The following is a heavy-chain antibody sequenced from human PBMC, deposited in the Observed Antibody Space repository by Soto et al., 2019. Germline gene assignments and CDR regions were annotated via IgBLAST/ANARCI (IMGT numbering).Heavy chain of an antibody. J-gene: IGHJ4*02. Sequence: QVQLVESGGGVVQPGKSLRLSCAASGFTFNVYGMHWVRQAPGKGLEWVAVISYDGSNKYYADSVKGRITISRDNSKNTVSLQMNNLRTEDTAVYYCAKIMATVTRGVLDSWGQGTLVTVSS. D-gene: IGHD4-17*01. V-gene: IGHV3-30*18. CDR2: ISYDGSNK. CDR1: GFTFNVYG. CDR3: AKIMATVTRGVLDS.